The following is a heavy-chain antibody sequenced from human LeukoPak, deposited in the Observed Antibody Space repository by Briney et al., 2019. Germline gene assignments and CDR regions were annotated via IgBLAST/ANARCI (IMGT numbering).Heavy chain of an antibody. V-gene: IGHV4-59*01. CDR1: GGSISSYY. Sequence: SETLSLTCTVSGGSISSYYWSWIRQPPGKGLEWIGYIYYSGSTNYNPSLKSRVTISVDTSKNQFSLKLSSVTAADTAVYYCAKISQDSTGYFFDYWGPGTLVTVSS. D-gene: IGHD3-22*01. J-gene: IGHJ4*02. CDR3: AKISQDSTGYFFDY. CDR2: IYYSGST.